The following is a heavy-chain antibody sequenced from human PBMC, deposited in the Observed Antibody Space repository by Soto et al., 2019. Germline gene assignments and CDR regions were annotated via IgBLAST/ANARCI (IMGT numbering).Heavy chain of an antibody. Sequence: EVQLLESGGGLVQPGGSLRLSCVVSGFTFGSYAMSWVRQAPEKGPEWVAILGGNGFTTYYADSVKGRFTISGDKSKSTLFRQMNSLRADDTGVYYCAKALRPSFSFFYYRDVLGRGTSVTVSS. CDR1: GFTFGSYA. CDR3: AKALRPSFSFFYYRDV. V-gene: IGHV3-23*01. J-gene: IGHJ6*03. D-gene: IGHD2-2*01. CDR2: LGGNGFTT.